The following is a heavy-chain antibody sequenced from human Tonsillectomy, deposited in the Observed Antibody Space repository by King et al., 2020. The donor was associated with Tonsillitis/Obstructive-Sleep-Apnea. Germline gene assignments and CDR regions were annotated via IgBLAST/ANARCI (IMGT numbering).Heavy chain of an antibody. CDR1: GFTFSSFA. CDR3: AKDLILYGSWSYSQWFDP. CDR2: ISGSGGDT. D-gene: IGHD3-10*01. V-gene: IGHV3-23*04. J-gene: IGHJ5*02. Sequence: VQLVESGGGLVQPGGSLRLSCAASGFTFSSFAMSWVRQAPGKGLEWVSGISGSGGDTHFADSVKGRFTISRDNSKNTLYLQMNSLRAADTAVYYCAKDLILYGSWSYSQWFDPWGQGTLVTVSS.